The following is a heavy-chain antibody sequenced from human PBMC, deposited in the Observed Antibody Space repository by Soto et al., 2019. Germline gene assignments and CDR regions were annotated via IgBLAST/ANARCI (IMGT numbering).Heavy chain of an antibody. J-gene: IGHJ4*02. CDR2: ISAYNGNT. CDR3: ARDPPLAYCGGDCYPFDY. D-gene: IGHD2-21*02. V-gene: IGHV1-18*01. CDR1: GYTFTSYG. Sequence: ASVKVSCKASGYTFTSYGISWVRQAPGQGLEWMGWISAYNGNTNYAQKLQGRVTMTTDTSTSTAYMELRSLRSDDTAVYYCARDPPLAYCGGDCYPFDYWGQGTLVTVS.